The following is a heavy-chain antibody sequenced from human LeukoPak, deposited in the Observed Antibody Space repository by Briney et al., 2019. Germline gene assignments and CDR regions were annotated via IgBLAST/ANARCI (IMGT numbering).Heavy chain of an antibody. J-gene: IGHJ5*02. D-gene: IGHD1-1*01. CDR3: ARDQVQLERGWFDP. CDR1: GGTFSSYA. CDR2: IIPIFGTA. Sequence: SVKVSCKASGGTFSSYAISWVRQAPGQGLEWMGGIIPIFGTANYAQKFQGRVTITADKSTSTAYMELSSLRSEDTAVYYCARDQVQLERGWFDPWGQGTLVTVSS. V-gene: IGHV1-69*06.